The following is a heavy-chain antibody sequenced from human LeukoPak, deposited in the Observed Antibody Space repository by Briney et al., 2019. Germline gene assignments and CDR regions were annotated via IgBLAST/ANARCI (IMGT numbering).Heavy chain of an antibody. J-gene: IGHJ4*02. CDR3: ARSSGSDFDY. CDR2: IQNTGST. Sequence: PSETLSLTCTVSGGSTISHYWSWIRQPPGKGLEWIGFIQNTGSTNYNPSLNSRVTISLDTCKKQFSLRLSSATAADTAVYYCARSSGSDFDYWGQGTLVTVSS. CDR1: GGSTISHY. D-gene: IGHD1-26*01. V-gene: IGHV4-59*11.